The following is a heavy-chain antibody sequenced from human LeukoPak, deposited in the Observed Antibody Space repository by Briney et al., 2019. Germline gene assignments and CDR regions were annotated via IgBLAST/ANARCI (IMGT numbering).Heavy chain of an antibody. J-gene: IGHJ4*02. CDR3: ARDAPAGRPDRYYFDY. Sequence: GGSLRLSCAASGFTFSPYGMNWVRQAPGKGLEWVSSISSSSSYIYYADSVKGRFTISRDNAKNSLYLQMNSLRAEDTAVYYCARDAPAGRPDRYYFDYWGQGTLVTVSS. V-gene: IGHV3-21*01. CDR2: ISSSSSYI. D-gene: IGHD1-14*01. CDR1: GFTFSPYG.